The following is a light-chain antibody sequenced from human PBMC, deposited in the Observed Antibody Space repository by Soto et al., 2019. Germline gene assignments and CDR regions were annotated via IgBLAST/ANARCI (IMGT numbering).Light chain of an antibody. CDR2: DTS. CDR3: QHRANWPLT. Sequence: EIVLTQSPATLSLSPGERATLSCRASQSVGRSLAWYQQKPGQAPRLLIYDTSNRATGIPARFSGSGSGTDFTLTISSLEPEDFAVYYCQHRANWPLTFGRGTKVDIK. V-gene: IGKV3-11*01. CDR1: QSVGRS. J-gene: IGKJ4*01.